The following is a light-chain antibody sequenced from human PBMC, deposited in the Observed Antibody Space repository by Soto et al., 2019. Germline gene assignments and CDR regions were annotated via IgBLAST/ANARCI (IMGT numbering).Light chain of an antibody. Sequence: EIVLMQSPGTLSLSPGERATLSCRASQSVSSSYLAWYQQKPGQAPRLLIYVASSRATGIPDRFSGSGSGTDFTLTISRLEPEDFAVYYCQQYGSSPLITFGPGTKVDIK. CDR3: QQYGSSPLIT. V-gene: IGKV3-20*01. CDR2: VAS. J-gene: IGKJ3*01. CDR1: QSVSSSY.